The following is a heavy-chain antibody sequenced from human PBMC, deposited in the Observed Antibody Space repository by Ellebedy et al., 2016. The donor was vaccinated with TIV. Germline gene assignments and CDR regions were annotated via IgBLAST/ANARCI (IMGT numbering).Heavy chain of an antibody. CDR3: ARGRRFFYYYGMDV. Sequence: LRLSCNVSHASITSPGNYWSWIRQHPGKGLEWIGHISYSGSAHYNPSLRRRLTISLDTSKRQFSLKLSSVTAADTAVYYCARGRRFFYYYGMDVWGQGTTVTVSS. CDR1: HASITSPGNY. J-gene: IGHJ6*02. D-gene: IGHD3-3*01. CDR2: ISYSGSA. V-gene: IGHV4-31*03.